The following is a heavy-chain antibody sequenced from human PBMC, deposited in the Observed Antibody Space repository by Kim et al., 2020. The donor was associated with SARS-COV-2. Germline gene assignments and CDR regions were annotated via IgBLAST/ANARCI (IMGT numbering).Heavy chain of an antibody. CDR2: SIASFGTA. CDR3: ARDKPGYSSSWYDH. V-gene: IGHV1-69*13. Sequence: SVKVSCKASGGTFSSDAISWVRQAPGQGLEWMGGSIASFGTANYAQKFQGRVTITADESTSTAYMELSSLRSEDTAVYFCARDKPGYSSSWYDHWGQGTLVTAYS. CDR1: GGTFSSDA. J-gene: IGHJ5*02. D-gene: IGHD6-13*01.